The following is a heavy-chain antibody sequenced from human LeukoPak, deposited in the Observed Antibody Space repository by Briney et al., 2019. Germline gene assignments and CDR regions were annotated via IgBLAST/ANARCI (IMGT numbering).Heavy chain of an antibody. CDR3: ARDGRLRFCDY. CDR2: ISSSSSTI. CDR1: GFTFSSYS. Sequence: GGPLRLSCAASGFTFSSYSMNWVRQAPGKGLEWVSYISSSSSTIYYADSVKGRFTISRDNAKNSLYLQMNSLRAEDTAVYYCARDGRLRFCDYWGQGTLVTVSS. J-gene: IGHJ4*02. V-gene: IGHV3-48*01. D-gene: IGHD5-12*01.